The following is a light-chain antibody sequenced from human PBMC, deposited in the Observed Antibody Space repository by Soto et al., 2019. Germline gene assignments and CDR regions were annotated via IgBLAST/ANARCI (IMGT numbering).Light chain of an antibody. J-gene: IGKJ4*01. CDR2: GAS. CDR1: QAFSNL. Sequence: DIQMTQSPSSVSASVGDRVIITCRASQAFSNLLAWYQQKPGKAPKLLIYGASTLQGGVPSRFSGSESGTXFTLTXSXVXPXXXXXXXXXXXXXXPLTXGGGTKVEIK. V-gene: IGKV1-12*01. CDR3: XXXXXXPLT.